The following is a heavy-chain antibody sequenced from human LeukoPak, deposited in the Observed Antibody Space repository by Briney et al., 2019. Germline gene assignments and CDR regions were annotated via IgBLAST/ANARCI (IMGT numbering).Heavy chain of an antibody. J-gene: IGHJ4*02. CDR3: ARMLSPSYYDSSGGFDY. CDR2: IFSNDEK. CDR1: GFSLSNARMG. D-gene: IGHD3-22*01. V-gene: IGHV2-26*01. Sequence: SGPTLVNPTETLTLTCTVSGFSLSNARMGVSWIRQPPGKALERLAHIFSNDEKSYSTSLKSRLTISKDTSKSQVVLTMTNMDPVDTATYYRARMLSPSYYDSSGGFDYWGQGTLVTVSS.